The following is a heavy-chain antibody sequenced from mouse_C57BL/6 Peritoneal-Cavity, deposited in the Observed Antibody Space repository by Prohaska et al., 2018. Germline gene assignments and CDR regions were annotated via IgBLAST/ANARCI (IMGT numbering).Heavy chain of an antibody. Sequence: EVKLLQSGGGLVQPGGSLKLSCAASGIDFSRYWMSWVRRAPGNGLEWIGESNPDSSTINYAPSLKDKFIIAKDNVKNTLYLQISKVSCEDTALHYCARSLPACFDYCGNGTILTVSS. D-gene: IGHD5-5*01. CDR3: ARSLPACFDY. V-gene: IGHV4-1*01. CDR2: SNPDSSTI. J-gene: IGHJ2*01. CDR1: GIDFSRYW.